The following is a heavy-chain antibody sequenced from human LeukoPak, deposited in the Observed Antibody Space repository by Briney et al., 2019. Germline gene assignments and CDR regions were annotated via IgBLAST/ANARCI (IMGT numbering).Heavy chain of an antibody. CDR3: ARDEGGTYCSSTSCPIDY. V-gene: IGHV3-23*01. D-gene: IGHD2-2*01. CDR1: GFRFSNYA. Sequence: GGSLRLSCAASGFRFSNYAMTWVRQAPRKGLEWVSGTSDSGGSTYYADSVKGRFTISRDNSKNTLFLQMSSLRAEDTAVYYCARDEGGTYCSSTSCPIDYWGQGTLVTVSS. J-gene: IGHJ4*02. CDR2: TSDSGGST.